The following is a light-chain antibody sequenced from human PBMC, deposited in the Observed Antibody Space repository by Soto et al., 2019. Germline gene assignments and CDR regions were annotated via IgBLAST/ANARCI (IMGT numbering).Light chain of an antibody. CDR2: DAS. J-gene: IGKJ4*01. V-gene: IGKV1-33*01. Sequence: DIQMTQSPSSLSASVGDRVTITCQASQDISNSLSWYQQRPGKAPQLVIHDASTLETGVPSRLSGSGSGTEFTFTITTLQSEDIVTYYCHQYHSLPLTFGGGTKLEIK. CDR3: HQYHSLPLT. CDR1: QDISNS.